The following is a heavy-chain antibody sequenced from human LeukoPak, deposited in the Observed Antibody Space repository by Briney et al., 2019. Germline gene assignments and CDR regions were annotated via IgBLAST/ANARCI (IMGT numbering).Heavy chain of an antibody. V-gene: IGHV3-48*01. CDR3: AREYYYDSSGYYVDY. CDR1: GFSLSAYN. D-gene: IGHD3-22*01. CDR2: ISSSSATI. Sequence: GGSLRLSCEGSGFSLSAYNMNWVRQAPGKGLESVSYISSSSATIFYADSVKGRFTISRDNSKNTLYLQMNSLRAEDTAVYYCAREYYYDSSGYYVDYWGQGTLVTVSS. J-gene: IGHJ4*02.